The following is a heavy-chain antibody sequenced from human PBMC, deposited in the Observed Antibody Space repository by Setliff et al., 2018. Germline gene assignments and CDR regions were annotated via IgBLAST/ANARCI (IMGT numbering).Heavy chain of an antibody. CDR3: ARDASFGFDV. V-gene: IGHV1-18*01. D-gene: IGHD2-2*01. Sequence: ASVKVSCKASGYTFNNYGITWVRQAPGQGLEWMGWINNYSFKTTYPQKFLDRVTVTTDTSATTAYMELKNLRSDDTAVYYCARDASFGFDVWGPGITVTVSS. CDR2: INNYSFKT. J-gene: IGHJ6*02. CDR1: GYTFNNYG.